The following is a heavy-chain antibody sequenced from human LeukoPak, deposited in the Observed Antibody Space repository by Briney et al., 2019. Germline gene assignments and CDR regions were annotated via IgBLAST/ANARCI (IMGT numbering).Heavy chain of an antibody. Sequence: GGSLRLSCAASGFTFSSSAMSWVRQAPGKGLEWVSAISNNGGYTYYADSVQGRFTISRDNSKNTLFLQMNSLRAEDTAIYYCAKGSVSMAGTPGDVWGQGTTVTVSS. V-gene: IGHV3-23*01. J-gene: IGHJ6*02. D-gene: IGHD6-19*01. CDR3: AKGSVSMAGTPGDV. CDR1: GFTFSSSA. CDR2: ISNNGGYT.